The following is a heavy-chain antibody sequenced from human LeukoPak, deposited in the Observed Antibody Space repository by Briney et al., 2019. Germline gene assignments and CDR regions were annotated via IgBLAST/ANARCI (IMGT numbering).Heavy chain of an antibody. CDR3: ARVDSRRYYDILTGYRGGEGWFDP. V-gene: IGHV4-59*01. Sequence: SETLSLTCTVSGGSISSYYWSWIRQPPGKGLEWIGYIYYSGSTNYNPSLKSRVTISVDTSKNQFSLKLSSVTAADTAVYYCARVDSRRYYDILTGYRGGEGWFDPWGQGTLVTVSS. CDR1: GGSISSYY. J-gene: IGHJ5*02. D-gene: IGHD3-9*01. CDR2: IYYSGST.